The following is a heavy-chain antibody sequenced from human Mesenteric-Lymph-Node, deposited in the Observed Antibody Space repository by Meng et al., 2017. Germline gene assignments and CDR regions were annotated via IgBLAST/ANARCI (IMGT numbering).Heavy chain of an antibody. CDR2: VYYSGST. D-gene: IGHD3-10*01. J-gene: IGHJ4*02. CDR1: GGSISSSSYC. CDR3: ARVASYYGSGSTQQAYYFDY. Sequence: GSLRLSCTVSGGSISSSSYCWGWIRQPPGKGLEWIGSVYYSGSTYYNPSLKSRVTISVDTSKNQFSLKLSSVTAADTAVYYCARVASYYGSGSTQQAYYFDYWGQGTLVTVSS. V-gene: IGHV4-39*07.